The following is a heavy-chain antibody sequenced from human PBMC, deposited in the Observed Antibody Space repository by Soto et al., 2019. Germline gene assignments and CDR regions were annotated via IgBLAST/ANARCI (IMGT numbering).Heavy chain of an antibody. V-gene: IGHV3-23*01. CDR3: AKGMFSSSPAAAGSFDY. CDR1: GFTFSSYA. CDR2: IGGTDGKT. J-gene: IGHJ4*02. Sequence: GGSLRLSCAASGFTFSSYAMSWVRQAPGKGLEWVAAIGGTDGKTYYADSVKSRFTISRDNSENTLYLQMSRLRAEDTAVYFCAKGMFSSSPAAAGSFDYWGQGALVTVSS. D-gene: IGHD3-10*01.